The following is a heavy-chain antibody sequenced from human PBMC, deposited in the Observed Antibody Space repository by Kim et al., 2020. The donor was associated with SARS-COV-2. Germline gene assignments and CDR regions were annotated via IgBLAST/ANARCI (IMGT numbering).Heavy chain of an antibody. CDR1: GGSISSSSYY. Sequence: SETLSLTCTVSGGSISSSSYYWVWLRQPPGKGLEWIGSIYYSGSTYYNPSLKSRVTISVDTSKNQFSLKRSSVTAADTAVYYCARSIPNDYITYYYDSSWANDGFDIWGQGTMVTVSS. J-gene: IGHJ3*02. V-gene: IGHV4-39*01. CDR3: ARSIPNDYITYYYDSSWANDGFDI. D-gene: IGHD3-22*01. CDR2: IYYSGST.